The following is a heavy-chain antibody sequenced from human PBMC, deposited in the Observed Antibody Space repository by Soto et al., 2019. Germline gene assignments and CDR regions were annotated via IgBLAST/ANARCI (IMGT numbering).Heavy chain of an antibody. V-gene: IGHV4-39*01. CDR2: IYYSGST. CDR3: ARPSGAVAGYYFDY. J-gene: IGHJ4*02. Sequence: QLQLQESGPGLVKPSETLSLTCTVSGGSISSSSYYWGWIRQPPGKGLEWIGSIYYSGSTYYNPSLKSRVTISVDTSKNQFSLKLSSVTAADTAVYYCARPSGAVAGYYFDYWGQGTLVTVSS. CDR1: GGSISSSSYY. D-gene: IGHD6-19*01.